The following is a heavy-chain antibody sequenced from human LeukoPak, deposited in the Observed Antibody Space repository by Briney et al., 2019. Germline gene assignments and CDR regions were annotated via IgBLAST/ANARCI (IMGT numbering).Heavy chain of an antibody. CDR3: VRGTGY. CDR2: ISSNGDNT. J-gene: IGHJ4*02. V-gene: IGHV3-64D*06. CDR1: GFTFSTYV. Sequence: PWGSLRLSCSVSGFTFSTYVMHWVRQAPGKGLEYVSAISSNGDNTYYADSVKGRFTISRDNSKNTLYLQMSSLRADDTAVYYGVRGTGYWGQGTLVTVSS.